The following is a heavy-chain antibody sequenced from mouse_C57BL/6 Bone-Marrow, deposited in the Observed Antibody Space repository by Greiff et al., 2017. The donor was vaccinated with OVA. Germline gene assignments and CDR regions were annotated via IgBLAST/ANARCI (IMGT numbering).Heavy chain of an antibody. Sequence: QVQLKQPGAELVRPGSSVKLSCKASGYTFTSYWMHWVKQRPIQGLEWIGNIDPSDSETHYNQKFKDKATLTVDKSSSTAYMQLSSLTSEDAAVYNGARRGYYGSSPDWYFDVWGTGTTVTVSS. D-gene: IGHD1-1*01. CDR3: ARRGYYGSSPDWYFDV. J-gene: IGHJ1*03. V-gene: IGHV1-52*01. CDR2: IDPSDSET. CDR1: GYTFTSYW.